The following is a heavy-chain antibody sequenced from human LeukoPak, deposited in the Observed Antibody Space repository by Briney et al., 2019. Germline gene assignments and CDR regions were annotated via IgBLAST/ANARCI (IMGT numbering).Heavy chain of an antibody. CDR1: GGTFSSYT. Sequence: SVKVFCKASGGTFSSYTISWVRQAPGQGLEWMGRIIPILGIANYAQKFQGRVTITADKSTSTAYMELSSLRSEDTAVYYCARGRFLSAYYYYMDVWGKGTTVTVSS. CDR3: ARGRFLSAYYYYMDV. V-gene: IGHV1-69*02. D-gene: IGHD3-3*01. CDR2: IIPILGIA. J-gene: IGHJ6*03.